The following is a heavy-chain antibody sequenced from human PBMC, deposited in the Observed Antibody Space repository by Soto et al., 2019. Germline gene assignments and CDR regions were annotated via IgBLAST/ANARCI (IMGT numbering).Heavy chain of an antibody. J-gene: IGHJ4*02. D-gene: IGHD2-2*01. CDR2: IYYSGST. CDR1: GGSISSSSYY. CDR3: AGHSIDTGSIYIDY. V-gene: IGHV4-39*01. Sequence: SETLSLTCTVSGGSISSSSYYWGWIRQPPGKGLEWIGSIYYSGSTYYNPSLKSRVTISVDTSKNQFSLKLSSVTAADTAVYYCAGHSIDTGSIYIDYWGQGTLVTXSS.